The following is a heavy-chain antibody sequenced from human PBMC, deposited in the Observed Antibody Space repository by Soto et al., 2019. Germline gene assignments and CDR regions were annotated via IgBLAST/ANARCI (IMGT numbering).Heavy chain of an antibody. D-gene: IGHD1-1*01. CDR2: INPNSGGT. CDR3: ARDKVAYLEPRSDGMDV. V-gene: IGHV1-2*04. J-gene: IGHJ6*02. CDR1: GYTFTGYY. Sequence: VASVKVSCKASGYTFTGYYMHWVRLAPGQGLEWMGWINPNSGGTNYAQKFQGWVTMTRDTSISAAYMELSRLRSDDTAVYYCARDKVAYLEPRSDGMDVWGQGITVTVSS.